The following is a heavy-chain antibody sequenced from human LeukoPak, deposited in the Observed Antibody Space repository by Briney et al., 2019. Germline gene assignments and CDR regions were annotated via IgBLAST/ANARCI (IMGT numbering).Heavy chain of an antibody. Sequence: GGSLRLSCTASGFTLGDYAMSWFRQDPGKGREWVGLIRRKAYGSTTEYAGAVKGKFTIAREDYKSIAYLQMNSLKTEDTAVYYCTRGPDIVVARGFDPWGQGTLVTVSS. CDR2: IRRKAYGSTT. CDR1: GFTLGDYA. V-gene: IGHV3-49*03. CDR3: TRGPDIVVARGFDP. J-gene: IGHJ5*02. D-gene: IGHD2-2*01.